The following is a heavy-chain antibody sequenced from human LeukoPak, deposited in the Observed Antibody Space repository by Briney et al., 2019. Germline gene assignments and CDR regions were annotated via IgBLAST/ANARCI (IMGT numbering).Heavy chain of an antibody. CDR1: GGSISSSSYY. Sequence: PSETLSLTCTVSGGSISSSSYYWGWIRQPPGKGLEWIGSIYYSGSTYYNPSLKSRVTISVDTSKNQFSLKLSSVTAADTAVYYCARHDSGSHKHLYYFDYWGQEALVTVSS. D-gene: IGHD1-26*01. CDR2: IYYSGST. J-gene: IGHJ4*02. CDR3: ARHDSGSHKHLYYFDY. V-gene: IGHV4-39*01.